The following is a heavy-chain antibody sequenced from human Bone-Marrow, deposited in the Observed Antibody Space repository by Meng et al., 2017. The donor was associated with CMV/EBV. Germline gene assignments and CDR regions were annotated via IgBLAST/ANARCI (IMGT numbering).Heavy chain of an antibody. CDR3: AKGQRIVDYFDS. CDR1: GITFSYYG. D-gene: IGHD6-25*01. CDR2: IRYDGNNE. J-gene: IGHJ4*02. Sequence: GGSRRLSCAASGITFSYYGMNWVRQAPGKGLEWVAFIRYDGNNENYADSVKDRFAISRDNSENTVYLQMNSLRVEDTAVYYCAKGQRIVDYFDSWGQGVLVTVSS. V-gene: IGHV3-30*02.